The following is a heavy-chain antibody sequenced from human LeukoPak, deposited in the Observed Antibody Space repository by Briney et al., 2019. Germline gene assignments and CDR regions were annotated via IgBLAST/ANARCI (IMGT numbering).Heavy chain of an antibody. J-gene: IGHJ5*02. CDR2: INSDGSIT. CDR3: AKDPEKGLAVARLEH. V-gene: IGHV3-74*01. Sequence: GGSLRLSCAASGFTFSSSWMHWVRQAPGKGLVWVSRINSDGSITTYADSVKGRFTISRDNAKNTLYLQMNSLRAEDTAVYYCAKDPEKGLAVARLEHWGQGTLVTVSS. CDR1: GFTFSSSW. D-gene: IGHD6-19*01.